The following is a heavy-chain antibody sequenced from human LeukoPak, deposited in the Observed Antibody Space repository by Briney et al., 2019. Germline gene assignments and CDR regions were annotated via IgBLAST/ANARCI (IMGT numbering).Heavy chain of an antibody. D-gene: IGHD2-21*02. CDR2: IYPGDSDT. Sequence: GEALKISCKAAGYSFTSYWIGWVRQMPGKGLEWMGIIYPGDSDTRYSPSFQGQVTISVDKSISTAYLQWSSLTDSDTAMYYCAGGIMVTNSWFDPWGQGTLVTVSS. J-gene: IGHJ5*02. V-gene: IGHV5-51*01. CDR1: GYSFTSYW. CDR3: AGGIMVTNSWFDP.